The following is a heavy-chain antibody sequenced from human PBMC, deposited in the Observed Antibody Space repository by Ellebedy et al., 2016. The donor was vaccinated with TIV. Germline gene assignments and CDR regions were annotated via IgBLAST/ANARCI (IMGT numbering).Heavy chain of an antibody. D-gene: IGHD1-14*01. J-gene: IGHJ4*02. CDR3: ARDKANRYLDH. CDR2: ISYDGSEK. CDR1: GFTFSSYA. Sequence: GESLKISCTVSGFTFSSYAIHWVRLAPGKGLEWVTLISYDGSEKYNADSVKGRSTISRDNSQNTVDLHMSSLRSEDTAVYYCARDKANRYLDHWGQGTLVTVSS. V-gene: IGHV3-30-3*01.